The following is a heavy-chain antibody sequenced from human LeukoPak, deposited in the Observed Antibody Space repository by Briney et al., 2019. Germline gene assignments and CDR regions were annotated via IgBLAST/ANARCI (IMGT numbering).Heavy chain of an antibody. J-gene: IGHJ4*02. D-gene: IGHD1-14*01. CDR2: ISSGGSIK. V-gene: IGHV3-11*01. CDR1: GFTFSDYY. CDR3: ARDRDGNNLVGPGDFDF. Sequence: GGSLRLSCAASGFTFSDYYMSWVRQAPGKGLEWISDISSGGSIKYYADSVKGRITISRDNTKNSLYLQMNSLRAEDTAVYYCARDRDGNNLVGPGDFDFWGQGTRVTVSS.